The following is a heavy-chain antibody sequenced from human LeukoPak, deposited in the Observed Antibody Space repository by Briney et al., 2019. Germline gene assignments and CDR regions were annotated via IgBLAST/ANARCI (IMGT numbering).Heavy chain of an antibody. D-gene: IGHD3-22*01. CDR1: GYTFTGYY. J-gene: IGHJ5*02. V-gene: IGHV1-46*01. CDR2: INPSGGST. CDR3: ARDKKVITSKVWFDP. Sequence: GASVKVSCKASGYTFTGYYMHWVRQAPGQGLEWMGIINPSGGSTSYAQKFQGSVTMTTDTSTSTAYMELTSLRSDGTAVYYCARDKKVITSKVWFDPWGQGTLVTVSS.